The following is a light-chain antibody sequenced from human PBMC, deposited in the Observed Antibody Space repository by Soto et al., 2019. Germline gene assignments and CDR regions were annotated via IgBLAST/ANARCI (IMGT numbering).Light chain of an antibody. CDR3: QQRYSTPWT. CDR2: AAS. Sequence: DIQMTQSPSSLSASVGDRVTITCRASQSISSYLNWYQQKPGKAPKLLIFAASSLQSGVPSRFSGSGSGTDFTLTISSLQPEDFTTYYCQQRYSTPWTCGQGTKVEIK. J-gene: IGKJ1*01. V-gene: IGKV1-39*01. CDR1: QSISSY.